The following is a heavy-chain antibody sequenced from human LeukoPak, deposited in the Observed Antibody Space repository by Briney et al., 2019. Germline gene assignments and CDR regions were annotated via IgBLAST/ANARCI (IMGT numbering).Heavy chain of an antibody. CDR2: IYYSGST. D-gene: IGHD3-10*01. V-gene: IGHV4-59*01. CDR3: ARGDYGSGSYQDW. Sequence: SETLSLTCTVSGGSISSYYWSWIRQPPGKGLEWIGYIYYSGSTNYNPSLKSRVTISVDTSKNQFSLKLSSVTAADTAVYYCARGDYGSGSYQDWWGQGTLVTVSS. J-gene: IGHJ4*02. CDR1: GGSISSYY.